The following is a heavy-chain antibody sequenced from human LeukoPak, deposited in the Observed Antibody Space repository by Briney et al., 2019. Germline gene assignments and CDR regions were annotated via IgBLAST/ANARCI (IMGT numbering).Heavy chain of an antibody. CDR1: GFTFSSHG. Sequence: GGSLRLSCVASGFTFSSHGMNWVRQAPGKGLEWVANINGRGFPIHYADSIKGRFTISRDNTKDLLYLQMTSLRADDAALYYCTRDQPSSGWGFDSWGRGTLVIVSS. D-gene: IGHD6-19*01. CDR2: INGRGFPI. CDR3: TRDQPSSGWGFDS. J-gene: IGHJ4*02. V-gene: IGHV3-21*06.